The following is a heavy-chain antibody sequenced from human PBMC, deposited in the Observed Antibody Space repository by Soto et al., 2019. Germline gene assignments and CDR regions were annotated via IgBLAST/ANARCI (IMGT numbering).Heavy chain of an antibody. J-gene: IGHJ3*02. Sequence: GWSLRLSCAASVFTFSSYEMNWVRQAPGKGLEWVSYISSSGSTIYYADSVKGRFTISRDNAKNSLYLQMNSLRAEDTAVYYCARVGYCSSTSCQRGLDAFDIWGQGTMVTVSS. D-gene: IGHD2-2*03. CDR1: VFTFSSYE. V-gene: IGHV3-48*03. CDR3: ARVGYCSSTSCQRGLDAFDI. CDR2: ISSSGSTI.